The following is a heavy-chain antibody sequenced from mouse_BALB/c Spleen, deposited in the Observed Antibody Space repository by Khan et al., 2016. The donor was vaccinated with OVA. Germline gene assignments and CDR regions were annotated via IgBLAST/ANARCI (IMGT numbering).Heavy chain of an antibody. J-gene: IGHJ2*01. V-gene: IGHV3-2*02. CDR1: GYSITSGYA. CDR3: ERGNYYGYYFDY. D-gene: IGHD1-1*01. Sequence: VQLKESGPGLVKPSQSLSLTCTVTGYSITSGYAWNWIRQFHGNKLEWMGYISYSGVTSYTPSLKSRISITRDTSKNKFFLQLNSVTTEDTATYYCERGNYYGYYFDYWGQGTTLTVSS. CDR2: ISYSGVT.